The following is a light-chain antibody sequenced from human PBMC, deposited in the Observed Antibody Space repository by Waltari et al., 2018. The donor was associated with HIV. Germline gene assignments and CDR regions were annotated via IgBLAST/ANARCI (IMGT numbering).Light chain of an antibody. CDR1: SSDIASYNY. Sequence: QSALTQPASVSGSPGQSITIPCTGTSSDIASYNYVAWYQHHPGKAPQLMIYGVTNRPSGVPNRFSAAKSGNTASLTISGLQAEDEADYYCSSYTRTSTLVFGTGTKVTVL. V-gene: IGLV2-14*03. CDR3: SSYTRTSTLV. J-gene: IGLJ1*01. CDR2: GVT.